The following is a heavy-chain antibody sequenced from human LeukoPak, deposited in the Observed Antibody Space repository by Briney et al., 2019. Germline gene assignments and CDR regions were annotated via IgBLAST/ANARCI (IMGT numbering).Heavy chain of an antibody. CDR2: ISGSGGST. J-gene: IGHJ4*02. D-gene: IGHD1-14*01. Sequence: PGGSLRLSCAASGFTFSSYAMSWVRQAPGKGLEWVSAISGSGGSTYYADSVKGRFTISRDNSKSTRYLQMSSLRAEDTAVYYCAKGTGVRTHGGQGTVVTVFS. CDR3: AKGTGVRTH. CDR1: GFTFSSYA. V-gene: IGHV3-23*01.